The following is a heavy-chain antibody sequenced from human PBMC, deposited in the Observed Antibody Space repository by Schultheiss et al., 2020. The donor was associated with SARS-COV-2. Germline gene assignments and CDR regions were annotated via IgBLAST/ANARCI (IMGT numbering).Heavy chain of an antibody. CDR1: GGSISSYY. J-gene: IGHJ5*02. D-gene: IGHD3-22*01. CDR2: IYTSGST. Sequence: SETLSLTCTVSGGSISSYYWSWIRQPAGKGLEWIGRIYTSGSTNYNPSLKSRVTISVDTSKNQFSLKLSSVTAADTAVYYCARGRWEVVVRVHWFDPWGQGTLVTVSS. CDR3: ARGRWEVVVRVHWFDP. V-gene: IGHV4-4*07.